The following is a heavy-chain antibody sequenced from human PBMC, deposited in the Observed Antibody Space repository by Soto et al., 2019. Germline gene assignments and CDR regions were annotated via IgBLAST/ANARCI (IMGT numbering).Heavy chain of an antibody. V-gene: IGHV4-34*01. CDR1: GGSFSGYY. CDR3: ARGWIRGEIRNRRVWLDP. CDR2: INHSGST. J-gene: IGHJ5*02. Sequence: SETLSLTCAVYGGSFSGYYWSWIRQPPGKGLEWIGEINHSGSTNYNPSLKSRVTISVDTSKNQFSLKLSSVTAADTAAYYCARGWIRGEIRNRRVWLDPSGQGTLVTVSS. D-gene: IGHD4-17*01.